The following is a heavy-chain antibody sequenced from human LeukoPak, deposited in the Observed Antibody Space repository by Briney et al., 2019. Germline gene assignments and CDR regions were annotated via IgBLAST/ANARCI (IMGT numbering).Heavy chain of an antibody. J-gene: IGHJ4*02. Sequence: GGSLRLSCAASGFTFSSYNMNWVRQAPGKGLEWVSSISSSSSYIYYADSVKGRFTISRDNAKNSLYLQMNSLRAEDTAVYYCSKQLVGGTFDYWGQGTLVTVSP. CDR2: ISSSSSYI. V-gene: IGHV3-21*01. D-gene: IGHD6-6*01. CDR3: SKQLVGGTFDY. CDR1: GFTFSSYN.